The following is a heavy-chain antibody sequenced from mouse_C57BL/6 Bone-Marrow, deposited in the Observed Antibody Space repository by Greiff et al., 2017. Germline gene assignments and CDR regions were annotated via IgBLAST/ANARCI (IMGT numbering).Heavy chain of an antibody. Sequence: QVQLQQPGAELVMPGASVKLSCKASGYTFTSYWMHWVKQRPVQGLAWIGEIDPSDSYTNYNQKFKGKSTLTVDKSSSTAYMQLSSLTSEDSAVYYCAREGYSNYPHYYAMDYWGQGTSVTVSS. CDR2: IDPSDSYT. CDR3: AREGYSNYPHYYAMDY. J-gene: IGHJ4*01. CDR1: GYTFTSYW. D-gene: IGHD2-5*01. V-gene: IGHV1-69*01.